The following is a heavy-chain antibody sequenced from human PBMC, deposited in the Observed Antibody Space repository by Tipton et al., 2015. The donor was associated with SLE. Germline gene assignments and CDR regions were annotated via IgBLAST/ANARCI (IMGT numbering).Heavy chain of an antibody. CDR2: IYHSGYSST. CDR1: GASIRSQY. J-gene: IGHJ5*02. D-gene: IGHD2-8*02. V-gene: IGHV4-59*08. CDR3: ARRGVVSRFDP. Sequence: TLSLTCSVSGASIRSQYWGWIRQPPGKGLEWIGYIYHSGYSSTNYNPSLKSRVTLSVDTSKTQCFLKLNSVTAADTAVYYCARRGVVSRFDPWGQGTLVTVSS.